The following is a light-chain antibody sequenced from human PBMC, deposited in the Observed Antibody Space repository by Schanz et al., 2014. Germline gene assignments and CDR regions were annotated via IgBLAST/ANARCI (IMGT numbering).Light chain of an antibody. V-gene: IGLV2-14*02. CDR1: SSDVGSYNL. Sequence: SALTQPASVSGSPGQSITISCTGTSSDVGSYNLVSWYQQHPGKAPKLMIYEGSKRPSGVSNRFSGSKSGTSASLAISGLQSEDEADYYCAAWDDSLNGWVFGGGTKLTVL. J-gene: IGLJ3*02. CDR2: EGS. CDR3: AAWDDSLNGWV.